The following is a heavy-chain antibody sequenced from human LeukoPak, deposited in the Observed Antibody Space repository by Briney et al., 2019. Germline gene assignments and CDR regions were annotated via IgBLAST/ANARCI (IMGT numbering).Heavy chain of an antibody. J-gene: IGHJ5*02. CDR2: ITWNSGSI. Sequence: HPGGSLRLSCAASGFTFNNYAMHWVRQAPGKGLEWVSGITWNSGSIGYADSVKGRFTISRDNAKNSLYLQMNSLRAEDTALYYCAKDIGPYYYDSSGSRPNWFDPWGQGALVTVSS. D-gene: IGHD3-22*01. CDR1: GFTFNNYA. CDR3: AKDIGPYYYDSSGSRPNWFDP. V-gene: IGHV3-9*01.